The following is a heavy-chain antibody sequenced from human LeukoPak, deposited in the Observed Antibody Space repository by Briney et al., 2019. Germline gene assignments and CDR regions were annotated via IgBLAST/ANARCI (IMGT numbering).Heavy chain of an antibody. Sequence: GGSLRLSCAASGFTFSSYSMNWVRQAPGKGLEWVSSISSSSSYIYYADSVKGRFTISRDNAKNSLYLQMNSLRAEETAVYYCARENGGTPDYWGQGTLVTVSS. CDR1: GFTFSSYS. CDR2: ISSSSSYI. D-gene: IGHD4-23*01. J-gene: IGHJ4*02. CDR3: ARENGGTPDY. V-gene: IGHV3-21*01.